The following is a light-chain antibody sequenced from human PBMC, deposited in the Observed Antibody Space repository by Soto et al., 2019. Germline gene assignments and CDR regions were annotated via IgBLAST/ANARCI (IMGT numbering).Light chain of an antibody. CDR3: QQCNSYPLT. CDR1: QGISSA. J-gene: IGKJ5*01. V-gene: IGKV1-13*02. CDR2: DAS. Sequence: ALQLTQSPSSLSASVGDGVTITCRASQGISSALAWYQEKPGKAPTLLIYDASSLESGVPSRFSGSGSGTDFTLTISSLQPEDFAIYYCQQCNSYPLTFGQGTRLEIK.